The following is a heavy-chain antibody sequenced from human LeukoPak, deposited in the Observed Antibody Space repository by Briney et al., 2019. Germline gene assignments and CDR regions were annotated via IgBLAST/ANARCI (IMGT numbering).Heavy chain of an antibody. CDR3: ARHLLTGSFDY. D-gene: IGHD3-9*01. CDR2: ISHSGYA. Sequence: SETLSLTCTVSGYSISSSYYWGCVRQPPGKGLEGVGSISHSGYAYYNPSLKSRVAISLDTSKNQFSLRLYSVTAADTAVYYCARHLLTGSFDYWGQGALDTVSS. V-gene: IGHV4-38-2*02. J-gene: IGHJ4*02. CDR1: GYSISSSYY.